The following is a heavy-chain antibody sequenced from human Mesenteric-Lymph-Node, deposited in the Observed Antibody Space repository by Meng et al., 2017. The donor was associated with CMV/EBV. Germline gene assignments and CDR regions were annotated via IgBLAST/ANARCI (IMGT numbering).Heavy chain of an antibody. CDR3: ARDAVGGWELRRGYYCYGMDV. CDR2: IGTAGDT. V-gene: IGHV3-13*01. CDR1: GFTFSSYD. Sequence: GGSLRLSCAACGFTFSSYDMHWVRQATGKGLEWVSAIGTAGDTYYPGSVKGRFTISRDNAKNSLYLQMNSLRTEDTALYYCARDAVGGWELRRGYYCYGMDVWGQGTTVTVSS. D-gene: IGHD1-26*01. J-gene: IGHJ6*02.